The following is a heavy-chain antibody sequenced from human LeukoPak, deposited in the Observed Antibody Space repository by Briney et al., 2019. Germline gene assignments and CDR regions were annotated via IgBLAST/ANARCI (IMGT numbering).Heavy chain of an antibody. CDR2: ISSSSSYI. J-gene: IGHJ3*02. CDR3: ARDPPDDAFDI. Sequence: GGSLRLSCAASGFTFSNFGMHWVRQAPGKGLEWVSSISSSSSYIYYADSVKGRFTISRDNAKNSLYLQMNSLRAEDTAVYYCARDPPDDAFDIWGQGTMVTVSS. V-gene: IGHV3-21*01. CDR1: GFTFSNFG.